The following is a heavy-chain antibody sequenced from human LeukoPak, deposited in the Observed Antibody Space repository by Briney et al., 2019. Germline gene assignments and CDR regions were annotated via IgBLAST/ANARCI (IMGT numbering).Heavy chain of an antibody. J-gene: IGHJ4*02. D-gene: IGHD1-26*01. CDR2: ISSSSSYI. CDR3: AKDLVGATKAGG. Sequence: GGSLRLSCAASGFTFSSYSMNWVRQAPGKGLEWVSSISSSSSYIYYADSVKGRFTISRDNSKNTLYLQMNSLRAEDTAVYYCAKDLVGATKAGGWGQGTLVTVSS. CDR1: GFTFSSYS. V-gene: IGHV3-21*04.